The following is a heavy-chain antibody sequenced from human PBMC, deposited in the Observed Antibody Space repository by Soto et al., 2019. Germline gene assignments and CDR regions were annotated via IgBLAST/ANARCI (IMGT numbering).Heavy chain of an antibody. CDR1: GFTLSNYA. V-gene: IGHV3-23*01. Sequence: GGSLRLSCAVSGFTLSNYAMSWVRQAPGKGLEWVSTISGGGNTYYADSVKGRFTISRDKSKNTLFVQMNSLRADDTAVYYCAKASCGGGSCYSETWGQGTLVTVSS. CDR2: ISGGGNT. D-gene: IGHD2-15*01. CDR3: AKASCGGGSCYSET. J-gene: IGHJ5*02.